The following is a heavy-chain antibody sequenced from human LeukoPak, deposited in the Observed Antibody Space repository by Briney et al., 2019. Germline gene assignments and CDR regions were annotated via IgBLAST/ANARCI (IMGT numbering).Heavy chain of an antibody. V-gene: IGHV1-69*13. CDR2: IIPIFGIA. CDR1: GGIFKSYA. J-gene: IGHJ3*01. Sequence: SVKVSCKTSGGIFKSYALSWVRQAPGQGLEWMGGIIPIFGIANYAESFKGRVAFTADESTSTVYMELSSLRSEDTAVYYCARGKVVPDALWNHAFDVWSQGAMVTVSS. D-gene: IGHD2-2*01. CDR3: ARGKVVPDALWNHAFDV.